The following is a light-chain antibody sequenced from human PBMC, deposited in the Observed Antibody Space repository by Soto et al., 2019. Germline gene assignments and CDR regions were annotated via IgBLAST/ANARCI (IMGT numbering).Light chain of an antibody. Sequence: QSVLTQPPSASGSPGQSVTISCTGTSSDVGGYNYVSWYQQHPGKAPKLMNYEVSKRPSGVPDRFSGSKSGNTASLTVSGLQAEDEADYYCSSYAGSNNLVFGTGTKVTVL. J-gene: IGLJ1*01. V-gene: IGLV2-8*01. CDR3: SSYAGSNNLV. CDR1: SSDVGGYNY. CDR2: EVS.